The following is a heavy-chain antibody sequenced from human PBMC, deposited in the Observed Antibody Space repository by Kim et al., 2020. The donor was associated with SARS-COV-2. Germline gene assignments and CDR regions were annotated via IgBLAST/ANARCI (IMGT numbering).Heavy chain of an antibody. D-gene: IGHD4-17*01. CDR3: ARENYGGNRYFDF. J-gene: IGHJ4*02. Sequence: AQKLQGRVTMTTDTSTNTAYMELRSLRSDDTAVYFCARENYGGNRYFDFWGQGTLITVSS. V-gene: IGHV1-18*01.